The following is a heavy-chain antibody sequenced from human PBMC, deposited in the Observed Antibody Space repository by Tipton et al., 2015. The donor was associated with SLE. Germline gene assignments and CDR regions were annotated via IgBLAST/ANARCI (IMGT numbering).Heavy chain of an antibody. J-gene: IGHJ4*02. CDR3: ARIHYYGSGSRDY. D-gene: IGHD3-10*01. CDR1: GFTFDDYA. V-gene: IGHV3-9*01. CDR2: ISWNSGSI. Sequence: SLRLSCAASGFTFDDYAMHWVRQAPGKGLEWVSGISWNSGSIGYADSVKGRFTISRDNAKNSLYLQMNSLRAEDTAVYYCARIHYYGSGSRDYWGQGTLVTVSS.